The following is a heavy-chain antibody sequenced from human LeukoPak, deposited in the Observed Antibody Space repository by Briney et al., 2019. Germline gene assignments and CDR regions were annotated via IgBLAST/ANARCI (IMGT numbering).Heavy chain of an antibody. Sequence: ASVKVSCKASGYTFLNYYMHWVRQAPGQGLEWMGIINPSGGTTSYAQNFQGRVTMTRDTSTSTVYMELSSLRSEDTAVYYCAREIGPRQLHLWGSAFDYWGQGTLVTVSS. CDR3: AREIGPRQLHLWGSAFDY. V-gene: IGHV1-46*01. D-gene: IGHD5-18*01. CDR1: GYTFLNYY. J-gene: IGHJ4*02. CDR2: INPSGGTT.